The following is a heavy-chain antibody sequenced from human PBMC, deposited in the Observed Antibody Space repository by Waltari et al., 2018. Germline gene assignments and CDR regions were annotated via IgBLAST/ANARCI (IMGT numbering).Heavy chain of an antibody. CDR2: IIPVFATA. V-gene: IGHV1-69*01. Sequence: QVQLVQSGAEVKKPGSSVKVSCKASGGAFNKYAINWVRQAPGQGLGWMGGIIPVFATADYAQKFRDRVTITADESTNTAYMELNSLRSGDTAVYYCARDGYQLIENYYYYYGMNVWGQGTTVTVSS. D-gene: IGHD2-2*01. CDR1: GGAFNKYA. CDR3: ARDGYQLIENYYYYYGMNV. J-gene: IGHJ6*02.